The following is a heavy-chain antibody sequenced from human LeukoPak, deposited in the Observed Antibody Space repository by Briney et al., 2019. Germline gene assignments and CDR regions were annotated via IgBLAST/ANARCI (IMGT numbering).Heavy chain of an antibody. Sequence: GGSLRLSCAASGFTFNTYSINWVRQAPGKGLEWVSSISSSSSYVYYADSVKGRFTISRDNSKNSLYLQMNSLRAGDTAVYYCARDLFLWGTFDIWGQGTMVTVSS. J-gene: IGHJ3*02. V-gene: IGHV3-21*01. CDR3: ARDLFLWGTFDI. CDR1: GFTFNTYS. D-gene: IGHD2/OR15-2a*01. CDR2: ISSSSSYV.